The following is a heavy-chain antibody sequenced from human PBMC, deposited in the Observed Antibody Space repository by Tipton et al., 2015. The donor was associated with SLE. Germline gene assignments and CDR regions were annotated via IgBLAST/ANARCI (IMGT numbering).Heavy chain of an antibody. Sequence: TLSLTCAVYGGSFRGYYWSWIRQPPGKGLEWIGEINHSGSTNYNPSLKSRVIISVDTSKNQFSLKLSSVTAADTAVYYCASPGYCSVCRCYPALGYWGQGTLVTVSS. V-gene: IGHV4-34*01. J-gene: IGHJ4*02. D-gene: IGHD2-15*01. CDR1: GGSFRGYY. CDR3: ASPGYCSVCRCYPALGY. CDR2: INHSGST.